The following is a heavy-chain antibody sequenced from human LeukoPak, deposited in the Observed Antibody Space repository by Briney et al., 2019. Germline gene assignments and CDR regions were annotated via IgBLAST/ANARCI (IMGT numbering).Heavy chain of an antibody. V-gene: IGHV1-69*13. D-gene: IGHD2-21*01. Sequence: ASVKVSCKASGGTFISYAISWVRQAPGQGLEWMGGIIPIFGTANYAQKFQGRVTITADESTSTAYMELSSLRSEDMAVYYCAREGAHIQAIDYWGQGTLVTVSS. CDR3: AREGAHIQAIDY. J-gene: IGHJ4*02. CDR2: IIPIFGTA. CDR1: GGTFISYA.